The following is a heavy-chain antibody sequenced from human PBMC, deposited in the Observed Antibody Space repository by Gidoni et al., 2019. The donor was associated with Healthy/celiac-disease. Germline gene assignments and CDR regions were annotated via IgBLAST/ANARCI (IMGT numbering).Heavy chain of an antibody. CDR3: ARDDHGDYVGLFDY. Sequence: QVQLVESGGGVVQPGRSLRLSCAASGFTFSSYAIHWVRQAPGKGLEWVAVISYDGSNKYYADSVKGRFTISRDNSKNTLYLQMNSLRAEDTAVYYCARDDHGDYVGLFDYWGQGTLVTVSS. D-gene: IGHD4-17*01. J-gene: IGHJ4*02. CDR1: GFTFSSYA. CDR2: ISYDGSNK. V-gene: IGHV3-30-3*01.